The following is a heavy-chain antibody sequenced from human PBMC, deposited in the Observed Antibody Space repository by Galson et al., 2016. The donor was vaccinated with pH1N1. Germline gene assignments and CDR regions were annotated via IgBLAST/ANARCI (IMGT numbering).Heavy chain of an antibody. V-gene: IGHV3-7*01. CDR1: GFSFRSYW. D-gene: IGHD5-24*01. Sequence: SLRLSCAASGFSFRSYWMAWVRQVPGKGLEWVANINQEATEKQYVDSVKGRFTISRDNAKNSIYLQMSRPRVEDTAVYYCARFSDGAWGQGTLVSVSS. J-gene: IGHJ4*02. CDR3: ARFSDGA. CDR2: INQEATEK.